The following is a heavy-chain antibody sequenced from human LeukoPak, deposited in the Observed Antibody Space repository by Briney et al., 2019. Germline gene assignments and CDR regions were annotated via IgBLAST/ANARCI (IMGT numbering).Heavy chain of an antibody. CDR2: INHSGVT. J-gene: IGHJ4*02. CDR3: ARAVVKMATISYLDY. V-gene: IGHV4-34*01. D-gene: IGHD5-24*01. CDR1: GGSFSGYY. Sequence: SETLSLTCGVYGGSFSGYYWGWVRQPPGKGLEWIGEINHSGVTNCNPSLKSRVTISVDTSKNHFSLNLNSVTAADTAVYYCARAVVKMATISYLDYWGQGTLVTVSS.